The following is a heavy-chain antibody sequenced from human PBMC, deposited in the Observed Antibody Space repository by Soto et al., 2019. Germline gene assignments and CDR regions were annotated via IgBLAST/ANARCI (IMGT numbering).Heavy chain of an antibody. CDR1: RFNFNAYG. V-gene: IGHV3-30*18. Sequence: GGSLRLSCASSRFNFNAYGMHCVRQAPGKGLEWVAGISYDGVNKFYSASMKGRLTVSRDNAKNTFYLQMNSLRPADTALYYCAKARYASGWSGLDTWGQGALVTVSS. D-gene: IGHD6-19*01. CDR2: ISYDGVNK. CDR3: AKARYASGWSGLDT. J-gene: IGHJ5*02.